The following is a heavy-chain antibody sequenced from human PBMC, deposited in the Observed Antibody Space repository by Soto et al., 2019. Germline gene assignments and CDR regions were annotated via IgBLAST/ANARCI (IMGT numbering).Heavy chain of an antibody. V-gene: IGHV4-59*08. J-gene: IGHJ4*02. CDR3: ARQPGSSWHGLTDY. Sequence: SETLSLTCTVSGGSISSYYWSWIRQPPGKGLEWIGYIYYSGSTNYNPSLKSRVTISVDTSKNQFSLKLSSVTAADTAVYYCARQPGSSWHGLTDYWGQGTLVTV. D-gene: IGHD6-13*01. CDR2: IYYSGST. CDR1: GGSISSYY.